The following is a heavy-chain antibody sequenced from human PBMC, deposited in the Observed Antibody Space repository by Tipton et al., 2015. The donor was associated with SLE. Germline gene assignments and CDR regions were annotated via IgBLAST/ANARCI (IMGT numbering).Heavy chain of an antibody. CDR3: ARQRLRLLSPLDA. D-gene: IGHD3-10*01. CDR1: GYPISSAYY. CDR2: VYFSGST. V-gene: IGHV4-38-2*02. J-gene: IGHJ6*02. Sequence: TLSLTCTVSGYPISSAYYWGWIRQAPGKGLENIGTVYFSGSTYYNPSLKSRVTISLDTSKNQFFLKLRSVTAADTAVYYCARQRLRLLSPLDAWGQGTTVTVSS.